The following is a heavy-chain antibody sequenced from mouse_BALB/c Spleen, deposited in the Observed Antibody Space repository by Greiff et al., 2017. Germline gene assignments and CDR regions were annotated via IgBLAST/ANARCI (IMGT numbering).Heavy chain of an antibody. CDR2: IDPENGDT. V-gene: IGHV14-4*02. CDR3: NPYYGSSSHWYFDV. J-gene: IGHJ1*01. Sequence: EVQLQQSGAELVRSGASVKLSCTASGFNIKDYYMHWVKQRPEQGLEWIGWIDPENGDTEYAPKFQGKATMTADTSSNTAYLQLSSLTSEDTAVYYCNPYYGSSSHWYFDVWGAGTTVTVSS. D-gene: IGHD1-1*01. CDR1: GFNIKDYY.